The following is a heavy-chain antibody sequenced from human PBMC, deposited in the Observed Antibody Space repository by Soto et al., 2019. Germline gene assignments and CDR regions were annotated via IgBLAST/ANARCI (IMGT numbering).Heavy chain of an antibody. CDR2: IYYNGNT. J-gene: IGHJ5*02. V-gene: IGHV4-31*03. CDR3: ARCSLVVIPVPGFDP. CDR1: GGSISSGGYY. Sequence: SETLSLTCTVSGGSISSGGYYWSWIRQHPGRGLEWIGYIYYNGNTYYNPSLKSRVTVSVDTSKNQFSLNVRSVTAADTAVYYCARCSLVVIPVPGFDPWGQGTLVTVSS. D-gene: IGHD2-15*01.